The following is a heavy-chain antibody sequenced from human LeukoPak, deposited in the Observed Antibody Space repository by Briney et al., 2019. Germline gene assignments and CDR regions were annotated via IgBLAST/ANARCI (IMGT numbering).Heavy chain of an antibody. CDR1: GFTFSSYG. Sequence: GGSLRLSCAASGFTFSSYGMHWVRQAPGKGLEWVAVIWYDGSNKYYADSVKGRFTISRDNSKNTLYLQMNSLRAEDTAVYYCARGLLLPNYCYYGMDVWGQGTTVTVSS. CDR3: ARGLLLPNYCYYGMDV. V-gene: IGHV3-33*01. CDR2: IWYDGSNK. J-gene: IGHJ6*02. D-gene: IGHD3-22*01.